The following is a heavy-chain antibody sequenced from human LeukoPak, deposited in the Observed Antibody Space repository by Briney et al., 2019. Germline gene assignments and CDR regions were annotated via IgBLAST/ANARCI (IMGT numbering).Heavy chain of an antibody. CDR2: IYYSGST. J-gene: IGHJ4*02. CDR1: GDSIGSSSYY. Sequence: SETLSLTCTVSGDSIGSSSYYWGWLRQPPGTGLEWIGSIYYSGSTYYNPSLKSRVTISVDTSRDQFSLKLSSVTAADTAIYYCARGRNNYGANSEIGYWGQGTLVTVSS. CDR3: ARGRNNYGANSEIGY. V-gene: IGHV4-39*07. D-gene: IGHD4-23*01.